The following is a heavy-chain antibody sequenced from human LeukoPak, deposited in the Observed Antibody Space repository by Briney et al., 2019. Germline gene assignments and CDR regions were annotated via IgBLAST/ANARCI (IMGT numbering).Heavy chain of an antibody. J-gene: IGHJ4*02. CDR2: ISGSGGST. CDR3: AKDQYGDYAVDY. Sequence: PGGSLRLSCAAPGFTFSSYAMGWVRQAPGKGLEWVSAISGSGGSTYYADSVKGRFTISRDNSKNTLYLQMNSLRAEDTAVYYCAKDQYGDYAVDYWGQGTLVTVSS. CDR1: GFTFSSYA. D-gene: IGHD4-17*01. V-gene: IGHV3-23*01.